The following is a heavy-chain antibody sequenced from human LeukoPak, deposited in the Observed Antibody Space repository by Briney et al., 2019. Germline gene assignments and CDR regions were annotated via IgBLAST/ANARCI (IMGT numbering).Heavy chain of an antibody. Sequence: GASVKVSCKASGGTFSSYAISWVRQAPGQGLEWMGGIIPIFGTANYAQKFQGRVTITADKSTSTAYMELSSLRSEDTTVYYCARGRGYCSGGSCYFGYYWGQGTLVTVSS. V-gene: IGHV1-69*06. CDR2: IIPIFGTA. CDR3: ARGRGYCSGGSCYFGYY. D-gene: IGHD2-15*01. J-gene: IGHJ4*02. CDR1: GGTFSSYA.